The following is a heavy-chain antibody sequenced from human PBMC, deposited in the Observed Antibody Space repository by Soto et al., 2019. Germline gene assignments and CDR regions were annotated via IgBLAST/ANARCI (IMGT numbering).Heavy chain of an antibody. J-gene: IGHJ4*02. CDR3: ARVFQGVDYYGSGSYSRSDY. CDR2: IYYSGST. V-gene: IGHV4-30-4*01. Sequence: QVQLQESGPGLVKPSQTLSLTCTVSGGSISSGDYYWSWIRQPPGKGLEWIGYIYYSGSTYYNPSLKSRVTISVDTSKNQFSLKLSSVTAADTAVYYCARVFQGVDYYGSGSYSRSDYWGQGTLVTVSS. CDR1: GGSISSGDYY. D-gene: IGHD3-10*01.